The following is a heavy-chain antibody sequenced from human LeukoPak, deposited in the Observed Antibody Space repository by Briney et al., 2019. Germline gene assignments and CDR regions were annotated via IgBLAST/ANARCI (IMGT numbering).Heavy chain of an antibody. CDR3: ARTRGSIAARGYYYYMDV. CDR2: MNPNSGNT. CDR1: GYTFTSYD. Sequence: GASVKVSCKASGYTFTSYDINWVRQATGQGLEWMGWMNPNSGNTGYAQKFQGRVTMTRNTSISTAYMELSSLRSEDTAVYYCARTRGSIAARGYYYYMDVWGKGTTVTVSS. J-gene: IGHJ6*03. V-gene: IGHV1-8*01. D-gene: IGHD6-6*01.